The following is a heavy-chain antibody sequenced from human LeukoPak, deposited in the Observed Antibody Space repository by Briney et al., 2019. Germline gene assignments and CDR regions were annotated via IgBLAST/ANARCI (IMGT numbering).Heavy chain of an antibody. V-gene: IGHV3-20*04. D-gene: IGHD6-19*01. CDR1: GFTFDNYG. Sequence: GGSLRLSCTASGFTFDNYGMTWVRQAPGKALEWVSGLKWNGESTGYGDSVRGRFTISRDNAKDSLFLQMDRLRVEDTAFYLCARGEQWLDSWGRGTLVTVSS. CDR3: ARGEQWLDS. J-gene: IGHJ4*02. CDR2: LKWNGEST.